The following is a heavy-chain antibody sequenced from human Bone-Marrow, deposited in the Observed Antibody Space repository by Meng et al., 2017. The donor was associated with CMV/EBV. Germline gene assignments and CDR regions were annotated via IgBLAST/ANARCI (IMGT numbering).Heavy chain of an antibody. D-gene: IGHD4-11*01. CDR1: GFTFTSYA. Sequence: GGSLRLSCAASGFTFTSYAMSWVRQAPGKGLEWVSVIYSGGSTYYADSVKGRFTISRDDSKNTLYLQLNSLRDEDTAVYYCARNQAYGNYGVSWGQGTRVTFSS. CDR3: ARNQAYGNYGVS. V-gene: IGHV3-66*02. CDR2: IYSGGST. J-gene: IGHJ5*02.